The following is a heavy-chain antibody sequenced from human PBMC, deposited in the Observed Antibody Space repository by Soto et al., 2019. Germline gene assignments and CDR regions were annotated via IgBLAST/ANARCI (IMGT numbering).Heavy chain of an antibody. CDR3: ARGYSLGYCTNGVCYKAPMRFWAFDY. CDR1: GGSFSGYY. J-gene: IGHJ4*02. D-gene: IGHD2-8*01. V-gene: IGHV4-34*01. Sequence: SETLSLTCAVYGGSFSGYYWSWIRQPPGKGLEWIGEINHSGSTNYNPSLKSRVTISVDTSKNQFSLKLSSVTAADTAVYYCARGYSLGYCTNGVCYKAPMRFWAFDYWGQGTLVTVSS. CDR2: INHSGST.